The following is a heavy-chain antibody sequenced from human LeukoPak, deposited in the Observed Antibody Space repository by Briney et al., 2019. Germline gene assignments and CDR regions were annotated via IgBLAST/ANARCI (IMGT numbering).Heavy chain of an antibody. J-gene: IGHJ4*02. CDR2: IKNDGSEK. Sequence: PGGSLRLSCAASGFSFIESWMTWVRQAPGKGLEWVANIKNDGSEKYYVDSVKGRFTISRDNTKNSLSLQMNSLRAEDTALYYCAKYHYGSGTSLGYWGQGTLVTVSS. CDR3: AKYHYGSGTSLGY. V-gene: IGHV3-7*01. CDR1: GFSFIESW. D-gene: IGHD3-10*01.